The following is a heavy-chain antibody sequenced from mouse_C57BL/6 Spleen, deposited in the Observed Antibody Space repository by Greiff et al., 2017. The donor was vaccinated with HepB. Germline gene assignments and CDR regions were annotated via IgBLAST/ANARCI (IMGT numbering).Heavy chain of an antibody. CDR1: GYSITSGYY. CDR2: ISYDGSN. D-gene: IGHD1-1*01. V-gene: IGHV3-6*01. Sequence: VQLQQSGPGLVKPSQSLSLTCSVTGYSITSGYYWNWIRQFPGNKLEWMGYISYDGSNNYNPSLKNRISITRDTSKNQFFLKLNSVTTEDTATYDCARDRGSSYWYFDVWGTGTTVTVSS. CDR3: ARDRGSSYWYFDV. J-gene: IGHJ1*03.